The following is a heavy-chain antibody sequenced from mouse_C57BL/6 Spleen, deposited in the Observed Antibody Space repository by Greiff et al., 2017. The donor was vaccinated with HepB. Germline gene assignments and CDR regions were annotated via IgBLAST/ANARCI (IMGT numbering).Heavy chain of an antibody. CDR3: ARSWGNYYFDY. Sequence: QVQLQQSGAELVKPGASVKISCKASGYAFSSYWMNWVKQRPGKGLEWIGQIYPGDGDTNYNGKFKGKATLTADKSTSTAYMQLSSLTSEDSAVYFCARSWGNYYFDYWGQGTTLTVSS. CDR1: GYAFSSYW. D-gene: IGHD2-1*01. CDR2: IYPGDGDT. V-gene: IGHV1-80*01. J-gene: IGHJ2*01.